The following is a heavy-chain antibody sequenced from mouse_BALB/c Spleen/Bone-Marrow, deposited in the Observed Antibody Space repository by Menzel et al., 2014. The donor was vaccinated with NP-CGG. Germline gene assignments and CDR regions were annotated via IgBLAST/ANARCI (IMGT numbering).Heavy chain of an antibody. V-gene: IGHV2-2*02. CDR1: GLSLTDYG. Sequence: VQLVESGPGLVQHSQSLSITCTVSGLSLTDYGVHWVRQSPGKGLEWLGVIWSGGNTDYNAAFISRLSISKDNSKSQVFFKMNSLQANDTAIYYCARKSYYYGKGAMDYWGQGTSVTVSS. D-gene: IGHD1-1*01. CDR2: IWSGGNT. J-gene: IGHJ4*01. CDR3: ARKSYYYGKGAMDY.